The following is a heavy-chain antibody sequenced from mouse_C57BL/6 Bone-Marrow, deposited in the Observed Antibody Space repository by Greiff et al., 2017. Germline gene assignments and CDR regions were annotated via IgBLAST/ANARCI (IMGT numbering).Heavy chain of an antibody. V-gene: IGHV5-4*01. D-gene: IGHD2-3*01. J-gene: IGHJ3*01. Sequence: EVQLKESGGGLVKPGGSLKLSCAASGFTFSSYAMSWVRQTPEKRLEWVATISDGGSYTYYPDNVKGRFTISRDNAKNNLYLQMSHLKSEDTAMYYCAWLLPFAYWGQGTLVTVSA. CDR3: AWLLPFAY. CDR1: GFTFSSYA. CDR2: ISDGGSYT.